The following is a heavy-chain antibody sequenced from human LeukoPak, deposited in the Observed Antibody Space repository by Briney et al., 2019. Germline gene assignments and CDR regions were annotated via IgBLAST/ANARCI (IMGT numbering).Heavy chain of an antibody. Sequence: PSETLSLTCTVSGGSISSYYWSGIRQPPGKGLEWIGYIYYSGSTNYNPSLKSRVTISVDTSKNQFSLKLSSVTAADTAVYYCARMDFWSGYGFDYWGQGTLVTVSS. D-gene: IGHD3-3*01. CDR2: IYYSGST. V-gene: IGHV4-59*08. CDR1: GGSISSYY. CDR3: ARMDFWSGYGFDY. J-gene: IGHJ4*02.